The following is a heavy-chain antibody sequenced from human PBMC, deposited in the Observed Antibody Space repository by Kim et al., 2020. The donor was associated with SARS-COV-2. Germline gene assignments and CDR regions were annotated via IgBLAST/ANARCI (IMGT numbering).Heavy chain of an antibody. Sequence: DSGKGRFTISGGNAKNSLYLQMNSLRAEDTAIYYCARDRGEVIVTQPIDYWGQGTLVTVSS. D-gene: IGHD2-21*01. V-gene: IGHV3-7*03. CDR3: ARDRGEVIVTQPIDY. J-gene: IGHJ4*02.